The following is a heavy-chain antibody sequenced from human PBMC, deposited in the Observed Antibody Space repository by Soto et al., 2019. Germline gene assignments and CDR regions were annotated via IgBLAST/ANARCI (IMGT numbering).Heavy chain of an antibody. CDR2: INPNSGGT. D-gene: IGHD6-13*01. Sequence: GASVKVSCKASGYTFTGYYMHWVRQAPGQGLEWMGWINPNSGGTNYAQKFQGWVTMTRDTSISTAYMELSRLRSDDTAVYYCARDRYSSSWYDPYYYYGMDVWGQGTTVTVSS. J-gene: IGHJ6*02. CDR3: ARDRYSSSWYDPYYYYGMDV. V-gene: IGHV1-2*04. CDR1: GYTFTGYY.